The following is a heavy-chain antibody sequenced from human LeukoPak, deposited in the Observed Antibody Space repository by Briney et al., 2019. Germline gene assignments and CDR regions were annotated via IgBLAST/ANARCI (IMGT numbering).Heavy chain of an antibody. Sequence: PGGSLRLSCAASGFTFSRYWMHWVRQAPGKGLVWVSRINVDGSSTTYADSVRGRFTVSRDNAKNSLYLQMSSLRPEDTALYYCAKGATGYSSGWYYFDYWGQEALVTVSS. CDR2: INVDGSST. D-gene: IGHD6-19*01. CDR3: AKGATGYSSGWYYFDY. J-gene: IGHJ4*02. CDR1: GFTFSRYW. V-gene: IGHV3-74*01.